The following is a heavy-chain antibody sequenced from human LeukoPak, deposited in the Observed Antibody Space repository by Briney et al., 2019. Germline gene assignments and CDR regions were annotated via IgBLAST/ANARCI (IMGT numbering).Heavy chain of an antibody. CDR1: GFTVSSNY. Sequence: GGSLRLSCAASGFTVSSNYMSWVRQAPGKGLEWVSVIYSGGSTYYADSVKGRFTISRDNSKNTLHLQMNSLRAEDTAVYYCARVPSGALFAETYYYYGMDVWGQGTTVTVSS. CDR2: IYSGGST. V-gene: IGHV3-53*01. CDR3: ARVPSGALFAETYYYYGMDV. D-gene: IGHD1-26*01. J-gene: IGHJ6*02.